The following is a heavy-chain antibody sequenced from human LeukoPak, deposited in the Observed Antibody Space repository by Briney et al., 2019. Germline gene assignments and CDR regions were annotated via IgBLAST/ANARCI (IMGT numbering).Heavy chain of an antibody. J-gene: IGHJ4*02. Sequence: ASVKVSCKASGYIFTGYYIHWVRQAPGQGLEWMGWINPHSGGTAYAQKFQGRVTMTRDTSIITAYMELRRLRSDDTAMYYCAKLPFDDLWSGLRIADDYWGQGTLVTVSS. CDR3: AKLPFDDLWSGLRIADDY. D-gene: IGHD3-3*01. V-gene: IGHV1-2*02. CDR1: GYIFTGYY. CDR2: INPHSGGT.